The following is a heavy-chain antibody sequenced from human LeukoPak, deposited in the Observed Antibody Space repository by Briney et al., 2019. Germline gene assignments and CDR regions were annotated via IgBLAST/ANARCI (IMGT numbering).Heavy chain of an antibody. CDR2: ISSSSSYI. CDR1: GFTFSSYS. CDR3: ARRGYIDSSGYDY. Sequence: PGGSLRLSCAASGFTFSSYSMNWVRQAPGKGLEWVSSISSSSSYIYYADSVKGRLTISRDNAKNSVYLQINSLRAEDTAIYYCARRGYIDSSGYDYWGQGTLVTVSS. J-gene: IGHJ4*02. V-gene: IGHV3-21*01. D-gene: IGHD3-22*01.